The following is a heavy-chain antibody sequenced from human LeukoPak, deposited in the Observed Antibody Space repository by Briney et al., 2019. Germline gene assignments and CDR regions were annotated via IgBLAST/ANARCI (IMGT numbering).Heavy chain of an antibody. J-gene: IGHJ6*02. CDR2: INHSGST. D-gene: IGHD3-10*01. V-gene: IGHV4-34*01. CDR1: GGAFSGYY. CDR3: ARGVFVSYGSGRYYNFYYGMDV. Sequence: SETLSLTCAVSGGAFSGYYWSWIRQSPGKGLEWIGEINHSGSTNYNPSPKSRVTISVDTSKNQFSLKLSSVTAADTAVYYCARGVFVSYGSGRYYNFYYGMDVWGPGTTVTVSS.